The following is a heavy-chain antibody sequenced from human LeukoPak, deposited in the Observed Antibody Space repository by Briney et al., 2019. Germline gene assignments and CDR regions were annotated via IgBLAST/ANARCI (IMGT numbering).Heavy chain of an antibody. Sequence: SQTLSLTCTVSGGSISSGGYNWSWIRQHPGRGLECVGYIYYSGSTYYNPSLKSRVTISVDTPKNQFSLKLSSVTAADTAVYYCARGSYVGPTSGYFDYWGRGTLVTVSS. CDR3: ARGSYVGPTSGYFDY. V-gene: IGHV4-31*03. J-gene: IGHJ4*02. CDR1: GGSISSGGYN. CDR2: IYYSGST. D-gene: IGHD1-26*01.